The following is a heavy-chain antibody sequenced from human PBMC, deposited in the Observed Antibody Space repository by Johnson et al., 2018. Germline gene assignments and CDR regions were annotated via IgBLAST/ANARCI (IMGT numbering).Heavy chain of an antibody. V-gene: IGHV3-73*02. Sequence: VQLQESGGGLVQPGGSLKLSCAASGFTFSGSALHWVRQASGKGLEWVGRIRSKPNNYATRYAASVKDRFTISRDDSKNTAYLQMNSLKTEDTAVYYCTRHDDYGDLPVDYWSQGTLVTVSA. D-gene: IGHD4-17*01. CDR1: GFTFSGSA. CDR2: IRSKPNNYAT. CDR3: TRHDDYGDLPVDY. J-gene: IGHJ4*02.